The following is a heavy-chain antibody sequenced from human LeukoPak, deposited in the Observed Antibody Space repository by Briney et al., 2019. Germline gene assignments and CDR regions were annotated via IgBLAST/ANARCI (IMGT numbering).Heavy chain of an antibody. CDR3: VREGWLRFFDY. CDR1: GFTFSNYG. Sequence: GGSLRLSCAASGFTFSNYGMHWVRQAPGKGLEWVAVIWDDGSDKYYADSMKGRFTISRDNSKNTLYLQMNSLRAEDTAVYYCVREGWLRFFDYWGQGTLVTVSS. CDR2: IWDDGSDK. D-gene: IGHD5-12*01. V-gene: IGHV3-33*01. J-gene: IGHJ4*02.